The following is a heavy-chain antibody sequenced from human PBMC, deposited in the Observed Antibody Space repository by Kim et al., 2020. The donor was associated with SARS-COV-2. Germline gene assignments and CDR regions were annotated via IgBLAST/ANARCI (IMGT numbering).Heavy chain of an antibody. V-gene: IGHV3-43*02. J-gene: IGHJ3*02. CDR2: IGGSGVRT. D-gene: IGHD6-13*01. CDR1: GFTFDYYA. Sequence: GGSLRLSCGAPGFTFDYYAMHWVRQAPGKGLEWVSVIGGSGVRTFSADSVKGRFTISRDKIKNSLYLQMDSLRTEDTALYYCAKDKGTSSWYGAFEMWAQGTMVPVSS. CDR3: AKDKGTSSWYGAFEM.